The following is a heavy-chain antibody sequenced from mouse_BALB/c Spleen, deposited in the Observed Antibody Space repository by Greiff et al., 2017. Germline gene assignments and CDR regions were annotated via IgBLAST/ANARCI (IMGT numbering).Heavy chain of an antibody. CDR3: ARDSGSSIYAMDY. Sequence: QVQLQQSAAELARPGASVKMSCKASGYTFTSYTMHWVKQRPGQGLEWIGYINPSSGYTEYNQKFKDKTTLTVDKSSSTAYMQLKSLTSEDSAVYYCARDSGSSIYAMDYWGQGTSVTVSS. V-gene: IGHV1-4*02. D-gene: IGHD1-1*01. CDR2: INPSSGYT. CDR1: GYTFTSYT. J-gene: IGHJ4*01.